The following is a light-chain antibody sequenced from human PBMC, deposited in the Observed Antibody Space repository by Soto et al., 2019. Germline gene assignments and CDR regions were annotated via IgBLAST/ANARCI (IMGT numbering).Light chain of an antibody. V-gene: IGKV3-11*01. CDR3: QQRHSWPRT. Sequence: EIVLTQSPATLSLSPGERVTLSCRACQSISNYLAWYQQKPGQAPRLLIYDTSNRAAAVPARFSGSGSGTDFTLTIGSLEPEDSAVYYCQQRHSWPRTFGKGTKVEVK. J-gene: IGKJ1*01. CDR2: DTS. CDR1: QSISNY.